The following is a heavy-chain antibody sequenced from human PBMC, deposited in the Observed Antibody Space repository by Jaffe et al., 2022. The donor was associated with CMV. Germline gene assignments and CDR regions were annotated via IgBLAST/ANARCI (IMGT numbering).Heavy chain of an antibody. Sequence: QVQLVQSGAEVKKPGASVKVSCKASGYTFTSYAMHWVRQAPGQRLEWMGWINAGNGNTKYSQKFQGRVTITRDTSASTAYMELSSLRSEDTAVYYCARANYDFWSPLYYMDVWGKGTTVTVSS. CDR1: GYTFTSYA. D-gene: IGHD3-3*01. CDR2: INAGNGNT. CDR3: ARANYDFWSPLYYMDV. J-gene: IGHJ6*03. V-gene: IGHV1-3*01.